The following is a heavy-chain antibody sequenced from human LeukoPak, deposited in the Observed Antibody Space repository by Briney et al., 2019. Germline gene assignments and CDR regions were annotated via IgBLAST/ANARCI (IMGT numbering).Heavy chain of an antibody. CDR2: ISSSGSTI. D-gene: IGHD6-19*01. CDR1: GFTFSSYE. CDR3: ARDFGSGWYPLYFDY. V-gene: IGHV3-48*03. Sequence: GGSLRLSCAASGFTFSSYEMNWVRQAPGKGLEWVSYISSSGSTIYYADSVKGRFAISRDNAKNSLYLQMNSLRAEDTALYYCARDFGSGWYPLYFDYWDQGTLVTVSS. J-gene: IGHJ4*02.